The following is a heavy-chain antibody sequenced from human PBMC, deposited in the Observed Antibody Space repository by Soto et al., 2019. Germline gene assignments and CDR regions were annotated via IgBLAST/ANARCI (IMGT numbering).Heavy chain of an antibody. Sequence: QVQLVQSGAEVKNPGASVKVYCKASGYTFPSHGISWVRQAPGQGLEWMGWISAYNGNTNYAQKFQGRVTMTTDTSTSTAYMELRSLRSDDTAVYYCAQRLGGNYFQDWGQGTLVTVAA. CDR1: GYTFPSHG. J-gene: IGHJ1*01. CDR2: ISAYNGNT. V-gene: IGHV1-18*01. D-gene: IGHD2-15*01. CDR3: AQRLGGNYFQD.